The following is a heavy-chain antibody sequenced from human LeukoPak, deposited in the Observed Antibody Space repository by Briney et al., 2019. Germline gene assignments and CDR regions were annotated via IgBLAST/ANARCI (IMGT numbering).Heavy chain of an antibody. CDR3: ARTAYYGSGSYYNGHWFDP. D-gene: IGHD3-10*01. CDR1: GGSISSYY. V-gene: IGHV4-59*01. J-gene: IGHJ5*02. CDR2: TYYSGST. Sequence: SETLSLTCSVSGGSISSYYWSWIRQPPGKGLEWIGYTYYSGSTNYNPSLKSRVTISVDTSKNQFSLKLSSVTAADTAVYYCARTAYYGSGSYYNGHWFDPWGQGTLVTVSS.